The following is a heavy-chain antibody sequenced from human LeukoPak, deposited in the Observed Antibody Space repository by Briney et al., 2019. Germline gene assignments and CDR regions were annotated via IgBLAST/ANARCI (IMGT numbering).Heavy chain of an antibody. V-gene: IGHV3-9*01. CDR1: GFTFDDYA. D-gene: IGHD3-22*01. CDR3: AKDKGSTMMGAFDI. J-gene: IGHJ3*02. Sequence: GGSLRLYCAASGFTFDDYAMHWVRQAPGKGPEWVSGISWNSGSIGYADSVKGRFTISRDNAKNSLYLQMNSLRAEDTALYYCAKDKGSTMMGAFDIWGQGTMVTVSS. CDR2: ISWNSGSI.